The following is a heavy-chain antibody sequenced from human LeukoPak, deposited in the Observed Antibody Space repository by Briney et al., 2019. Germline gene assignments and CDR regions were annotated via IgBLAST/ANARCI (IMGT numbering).Heavy chain of an antibody. V-gene: IGHV3-23*01. CDR3: AKDRERRWTNFDY. J-gene: IGHJ4*02. D-gene: IGHD1-1*01. CDR2: ISGSGGST. Sequence: GGSLRLSCAASGFTFSSYAMSWVRQAPGKGLEWGSAISGSGGSTYYADSVKGRFTISRDNSKNTLYLQMNSLRAEDTAVYYCAKDRERRWTNFDYWGQGTLVTVSS. CDR1: GFTFSSYA.